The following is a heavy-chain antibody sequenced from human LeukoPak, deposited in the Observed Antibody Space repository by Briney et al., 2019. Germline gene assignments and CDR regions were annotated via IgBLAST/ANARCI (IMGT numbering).Heavy chain of an antibody. J-gene: IGHJ4*02. CDR1: GGSISNYY. V-gene: IGHV4-59*08. CDR3: ARVISSGWTGIDY. CDR2: IYNSGTT. D-gene: IGHD6-19*01. Sequence: PSETLSLTCTVSGGSISNYYWSWIRQPPGKGLEWIGYIYNSGTTNYNPSLKSRVTISEDTSKNQFSLKLSSVTAADTAVYYRARVISSGWTGIDYWGQGTLVTVSS.